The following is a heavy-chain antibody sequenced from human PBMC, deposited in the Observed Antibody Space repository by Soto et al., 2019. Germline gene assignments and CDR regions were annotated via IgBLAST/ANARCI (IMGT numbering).Heavy chain of an antibody. CDR3: TTDSYITSIIVRFDY. Sequence: PGGSLRLSCAASGFTFSNAWMNWVRQAPGKGLEWVGRIKSKTDGGTTDYAAPVKGRFAISRDDSKNMVYLEMNSLQTEDTAIYYCTTDSYITSIIVRFDYWGHGTLVTVSS. J-gene: IGHJ4*01. CDR2: IKSKTDGGTT. V-gene: IGHV3-15*07. CDR1: GFTFSNAW. D-gene: IGHD3-22*01.